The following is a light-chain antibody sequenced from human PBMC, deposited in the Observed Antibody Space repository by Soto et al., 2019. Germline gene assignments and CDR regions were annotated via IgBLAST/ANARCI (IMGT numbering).Light chain of an antibody. CDR1: SSDVGAYNY. J-gene: IGLJ2*01. CDR2: DVS. CDR3: TSYTSNNTVV. V-gene: IGLV2-14*01. Sequence: QSALTQPASVSGSPGQSITISCTGTSSDVGAYNYVSWYQQHPGKAPKLMIFDVSNRPSGVSNRFSGSKSGNTASLTISGLQAEDEGDYYCTSYTSNNTVVFGGGTKLTVL.